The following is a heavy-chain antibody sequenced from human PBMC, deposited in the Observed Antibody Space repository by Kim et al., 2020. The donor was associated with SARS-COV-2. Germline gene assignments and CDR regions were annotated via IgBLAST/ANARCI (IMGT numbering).Heavy chain of an antibody. CDR2: ISSNGGST. CDR1: GFTFSSYA. J-gene: IGHJ6*02. CDR3: VNTGTLGLPNSGMDV. Sequence: GGSLRLSCSASGFTFSSYAMHWVRQAPGKGLEYVSAISSNGGSTYYADSVKGRFTISRDNSKNTLYLQMSSLRAEDTAVYYCVNTGTLGLPNSGMDVWGQGTTVTVSS. V-gene: IGHV3-64D*09. D-gene: IGHD3-16*01.